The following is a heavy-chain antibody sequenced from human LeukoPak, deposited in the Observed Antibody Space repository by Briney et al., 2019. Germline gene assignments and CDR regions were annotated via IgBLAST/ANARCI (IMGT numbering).Heavy chain of an antibody. CDR2: IYYSGST. V-gene: IGHV4-59*11. CDR3: ARDGIIANGLDI. Sequence: SETLSLTCTVSGGSISSHYWSWIRQPPGKGLEWIGHIYYSGSTTYNPSLKSRVTTSVDTSKNQFSLKLSSVTAADTAVYFCARDGIIANGLDIWGQGTLVTVSS. J-gene: IGHJ3*02. D-gene: IGHD2-21*01. CDR1: GGSISSHY.